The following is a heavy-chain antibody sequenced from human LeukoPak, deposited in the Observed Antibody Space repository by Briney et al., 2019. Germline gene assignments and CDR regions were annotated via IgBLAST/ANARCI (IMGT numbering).Heavy chain of an antibody. Sequence: GGSLRLSCAASGFTFSSYSMNWVRQAPGKGLEWVSYISSSGSTIYYADSVKGRFTISRDNAKNSLYLQMNSLRAEDTALYYCAIYPTHIRYIVATMWGQGTLVTVSS. CDR2: ISSSGSTI. V-gene: IGHV3-48*04. D-gene: IGHD5-12*01. J-gene: IGHJ4*02. CDR3: AIYPTHIRYIVATM. CDR1: GFTFSSYS.